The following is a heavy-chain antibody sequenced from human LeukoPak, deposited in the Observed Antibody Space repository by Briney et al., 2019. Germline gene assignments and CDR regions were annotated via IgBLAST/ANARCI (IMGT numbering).Heavy chain of an antibody. V-gene: IGHV3-30*03. CDR2: IISDGSNK. CDR1: GGSISSSS. J-gene: IGHJ4*02. D-gene: IGHD5/OR15-5a*01. Sequence: LSLTCTVSGGSISSSSYYWGWIRQPPGKGLEWVAVIISDGSNKYYTDSVKGRFTISRDISKNTLYLQMNSLRVEDTAVYYCARDPLLYETKPPLDFWGQGTLVTVSS. CDR3: ARDPLLYETKPPLDF.